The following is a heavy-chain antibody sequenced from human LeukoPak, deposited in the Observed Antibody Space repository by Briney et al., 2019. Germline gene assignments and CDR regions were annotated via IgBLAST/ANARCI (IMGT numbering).Heavy chain of an antibody. CDR1: GGSISSHY. D-gene: IGHD6-6*01. J-gene: IGHJ4*02. Sequence: PETLSLTCTVSGGSISSHYWSWIRQPPGKGLEWIGYIYYCGSTNYNPSLKSRVTISVDTSKNQFSLKLSSVTAADTAVYYCARGWQLVGYYFDYWGQGTLVTVSS. CDR3: ARGWQLVGYYFDY. V-gene: IGHV4-59*11. CDR2: IYYCGST.